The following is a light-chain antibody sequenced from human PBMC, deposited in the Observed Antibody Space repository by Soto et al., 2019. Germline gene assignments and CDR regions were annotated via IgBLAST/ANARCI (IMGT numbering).Light chain of an antibody. CDR1: LSLLHTNGNTY. CDR3: MQALHART. Sequence: EIVVTQSPLSLPVTPGEPASISCKSSLSLLHTNGNTYLDWYLQKPGQSPQLLIYLGSNRASGVPDRFSGSGSGTDFTLNISRVEAEDVGVYYCMQALHARTFGQGTKVEIK. CDR2: LGS. V-gene: IGKV2-28*01. J-gene: IGKJ1*01.